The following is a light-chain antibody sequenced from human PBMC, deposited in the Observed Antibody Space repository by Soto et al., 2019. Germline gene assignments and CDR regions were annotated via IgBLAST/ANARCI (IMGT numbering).Light chain of an antibody. CDR2: GAS. CDR1: QSISSN. J-gene: IGKJ2*02. V-gene: IGKV3-15*01. Sequence: EIVMTQSPATLSVSPGETATLSCRASQSISSNLAWYQQKPGQAPSLLLYGASTRATGIPARFSGSGSGTDFTLTISSLQSEDFAVYYCHQYNNWPPGTFGQGTKLEIK. CDR3: HQYNNWPPGT.